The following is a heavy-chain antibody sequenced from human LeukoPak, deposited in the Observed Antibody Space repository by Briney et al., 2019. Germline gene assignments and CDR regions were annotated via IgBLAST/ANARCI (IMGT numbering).Heavy chain of an antibody. J-gene: IGHJ4*02. V-gene: IGHV3-30*04. Sequence: PGGSLRLSCVASGFTFSSFSMHWVRQAPGNGLEWVAVISHDGSHKSYADSVRGRFTISRDNSKNTLSLQMNTLRPEDTALFYCARDLNRLADYGGDYFDHWGQGTLVTVSS. CDR2: ISHDGSHK. CDR1: GFTFSSFS. D-gene: IGHD4-23*01. CDR3: ARDLNRLADYGGDYFDH.